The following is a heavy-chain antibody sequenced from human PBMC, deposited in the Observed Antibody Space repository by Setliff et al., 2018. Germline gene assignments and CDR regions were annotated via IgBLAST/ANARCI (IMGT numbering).Heavy chain of an antibody. CDR2: ISPSGST. D-gene: IGHD1-26*01. Sequence: SETLSLTCSVSGASITSGGFYWTWIRQPAGKGLEWIGHISPSGSTTYNPSVKSRVTISLDTSKNHFSLRLDSVTAADTALYYCARSPSSGAYWNPRPFYSDYWARGTLVTVSS. CDR1: GASITSGGFY. J-gene: IGHJ4*02. CDR3: ARSPSSGAYWNPRPFYSDY. V-gene: IGHV4-61*09.